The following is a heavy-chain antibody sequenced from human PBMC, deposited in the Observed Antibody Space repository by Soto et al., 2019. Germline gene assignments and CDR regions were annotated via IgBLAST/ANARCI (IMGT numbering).Heavy chain of an antibody. CDR3: AKVGPVWGAADF. D-gene: IGHD3-16*01. J-gene: IGHJ4*02. V-gene: IGHV3-21*02. Sequence: EVQLGESGGGLVKPGGSLRLSCAASGFSFSSYSINWVRQAPGKGLEWVSCISSSGSDIYYADSAKGRFTISRDNTKNSVFLQMNSLRAEDTAVYYGAKVGPVWGAADFWGQGTQVTVSS. CDR2: ISSSGSDI. CDR1: GFSFSSYS.